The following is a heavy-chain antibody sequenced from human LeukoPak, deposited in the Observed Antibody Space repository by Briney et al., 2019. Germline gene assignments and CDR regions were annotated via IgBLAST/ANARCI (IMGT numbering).Heavy chain of an antibody. J-gene: IGHJ3*02. CDR3: ARDACLVGACGYAFDI. CDR2: ISSSSSTL. V-gene: IGHV3-48*01. D-gene: IGHD1-26*01. CDR1: GFTFSSYS. Sequence: PGGSLRLSCAASGFTFSSYSMNWVRQAPGKGLDWVSYISSSSSTLYYADSVKGRFTISRDNAKNSLYLQMNSLRAEDTAVYYCARDACLVGACGYAFDIWGQGTMVTVSS.